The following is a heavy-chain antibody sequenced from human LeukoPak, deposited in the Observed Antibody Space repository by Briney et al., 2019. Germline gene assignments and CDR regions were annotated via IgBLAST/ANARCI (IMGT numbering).Heavy chain of an antibody. D-gene: IGHD3-10*01. CDR2: INHSGST. CDR3: ARLHPPFMVRGVMGLAFDI. CDR1: GGSFSGYY. V-gene: IGHV4-34*01. Sequence: SETLSLTCAVYGGSFSGYYWSWIRQPPGKGLEWIGEINHSGSTNYNPSLKSRVTISVDTSKNQFSLKLSSVTAADTAVYYCARLHPPFMVRGVMGLAFDIWGQGTMVTVSS. J-gene: IGHJ3*02.